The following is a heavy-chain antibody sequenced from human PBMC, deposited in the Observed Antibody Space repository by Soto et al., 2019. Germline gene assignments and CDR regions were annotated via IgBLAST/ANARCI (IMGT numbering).Heavy chain of an antibody. CDR3: AKGIYSGYGPPDY. CDR1: GFTFSRYA. CDR2: ISGSGGTT. J-gene: IGHJ4*02. V-gene: IGHV3-23*01. D-gene: IGHD5-12*01. Sequence: GSLRLSCAASGFTFSRYAMSWVRQAPGKGLEWVSAISGSGGTTYYADSVKGRFTISRDNSRNTLYLQMNSLRAEDTAVYYCAKGIYSGYGPPDYWGQGTLVTVSS.